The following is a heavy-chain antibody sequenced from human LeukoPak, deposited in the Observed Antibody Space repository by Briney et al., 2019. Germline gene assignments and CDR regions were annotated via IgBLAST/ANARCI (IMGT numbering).Heavy chain of an antibody. V-gene: IGHV1-69*05. CDR3: ASGGGSMVRGVIPFDY. D-gene: IGHD3-10*01. Sequence: SVKVSCKASGGTFSSYAISWVRQAPGQGLEWMGGIIPIFGTANYAQKFQGRVTITTHESTSTAYMELSSLRSEDTAVYYCASGGGSMVRGVIPFDYWGQGTLVTVSS. J-gene: IGHJ4*02. CDR2: IIPIFGTA. CDR1: GGTFSSYA.